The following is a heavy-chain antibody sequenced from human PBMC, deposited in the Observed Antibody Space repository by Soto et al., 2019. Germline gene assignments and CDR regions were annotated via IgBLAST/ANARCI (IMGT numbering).Heavy chain of an antibody. J-gene: IGHJ6*02. Sequence: QVQLVQSGAEVKKPGASVKVSCKASGYTFTRYGITWVRQAPGQGLEWMGWISAYNGNTNYAQKFQGRVTMTTDTSTSTAYMELRRLTSDDTAVYYCAREGYCSGGSCALYYHDYFGMDVWGQGTTVTVSS. CDR3: AREGYCSGGSCALYYHDYFGMDV. CDR1: GYTFTRYG. V-gene: IGHV1-18*01. CDR2: ISAYNGNT. D-gene: IGHD2-15*01.